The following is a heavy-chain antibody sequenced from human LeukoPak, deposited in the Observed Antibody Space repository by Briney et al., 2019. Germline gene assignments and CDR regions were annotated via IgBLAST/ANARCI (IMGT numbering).Heavy chain of an antibody. D-gene: IGHD1-26*01. V-gene: IGHV3-30-3*01. CDR3: AREEPTAEVASPDY. Sequence: QAGRSLRLSCAASGFTFSSYAMHWVRQAPGKGLEWVAVISYDGSNKYYADSVKGRFTISRDNSKNTLYLQMNSLRAEDTAVYYCAREEPTAEVASPDYWGQGTLVTVSS. J-gene: IGHJ4*02. CDR1: GFTFSSYA. CDR2: ISYDGSNK.